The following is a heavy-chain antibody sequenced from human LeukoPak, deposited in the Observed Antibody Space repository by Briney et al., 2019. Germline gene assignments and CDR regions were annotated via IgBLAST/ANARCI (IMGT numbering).Heavy chain of an antibody. CDR1: GFTFSNAW. V-gene: IGHV3-23*01. CDR2: ISISGGST. D-gene: IGHD6-19*01. J-gene: IGHJ3*02. Sequence: GSLRLSCAASGFTFSNAWMSWVRQAPGKGLEWVSAISISGGSTYYADSVKGRFTISRDNSKNTLYLQMNSLRADDTAVYYCARSAGSGWANDAFDIWGQGTMVTVSS. CDR3: ARSAGSGWANDAFDI.